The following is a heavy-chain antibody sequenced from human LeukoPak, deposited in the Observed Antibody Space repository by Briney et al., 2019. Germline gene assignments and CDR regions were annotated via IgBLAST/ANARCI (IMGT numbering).Heavy chain of an antibody. CDR1: GGSISIYY. CDR2: IYYSGST. J-gene: IGHJ3*02. V-gene: IGHV4-59*08. Sequence: SETLSLTCTVSGGSISIYYWSWIRQPPGKGLEWIGYIYYSGSTNYNPSLKSRVTISVDTSKNQFSLKLSSVTAADTAVYYCARLSGNDAFDIWGRGTMVTVSS. D-gene: IGHD2-15*01. CDR3: ARLSGNDAFDI.